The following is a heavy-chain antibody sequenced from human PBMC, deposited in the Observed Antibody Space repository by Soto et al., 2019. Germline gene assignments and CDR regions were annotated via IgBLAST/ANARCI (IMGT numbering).Heavy chain of an antibody. D-gene: IGHD3-16*01. CDR1: GGSVSDKRW. J-gene: IGHJ3*02. Sequence: SETLSLTCALSGGSVSDKRWWTWVRQTPGKGLEWIGETFRKGDTNYNAFLKRRVSISIDESRNQVSLILTSVTAADTAVYYCASYVGTGGYGAFDICGQGTVVTVSS. V-gene: IGHV4-4*02. CDR2: TFRKGDT. CDR3: ASYVGTGGYGAFDI.